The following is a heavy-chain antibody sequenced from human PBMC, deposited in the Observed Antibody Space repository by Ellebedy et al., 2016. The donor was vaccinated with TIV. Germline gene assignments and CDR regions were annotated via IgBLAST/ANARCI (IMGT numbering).Heavy chain of an antibody. J-gene: IGHJ4*02. CDR2: ISGSSGDT. CDR1: GFTFSSYS. V-gene: IGHV3-21*01. D-gene: IGHD6-19*01. Sequence: GESLKISXAASGFTFSSYSMNWVRQAPGKGLEWVSSISGSSGDTYYVDSVKGRFTISRDNAKDSLYLQMNSLRVEDTALYYCARGSGGKWGQGTLVTVSS. CDR3: ARGSGGK.